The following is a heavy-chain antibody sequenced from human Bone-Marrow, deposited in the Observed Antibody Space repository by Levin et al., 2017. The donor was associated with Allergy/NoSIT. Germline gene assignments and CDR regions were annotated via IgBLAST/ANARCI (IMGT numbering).Heavy chain of an antibody. D-gene: IGHD5-18*01. CDR1: GGSIDTGSYS. V-gene: IGHV4-31*03. CDR2: IYNSGST. Sequence: SETLSLTCTVSGGSIDTGSYSWNWIRQHPGKGLEWIGYIYNSGSTAYYPSLKSRVTMSIDTSNNQFSLNLRSVTAADTAVYYCARAQSGYTSGYHFDSWGQGSLVTVSS. CDR3: ARAQSGYTSGYHFDS. J-gene: IGHJ4*02.